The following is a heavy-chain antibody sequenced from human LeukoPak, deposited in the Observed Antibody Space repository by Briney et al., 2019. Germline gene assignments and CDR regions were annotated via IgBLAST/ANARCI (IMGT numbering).Heavy chain of an antibody. J-gene: IGHJ3*02. CDR1: GFAFSSYA. CDR3: ARDLRLRDAFDI. D-gene: IGHD4-17*01. Sequence: GGSLRLSCAASGFAFSSYAMHWVRQAPGKGLEWVSYISSSGSTIYYADSVKGRFTISRDNAKNSLYLQMNSLRAEDTAVYYCARDLRLRDAFDIWGQGTMVTVSS. V-gene: IGHV3-48*03. CDR2: ISSSGSTI.